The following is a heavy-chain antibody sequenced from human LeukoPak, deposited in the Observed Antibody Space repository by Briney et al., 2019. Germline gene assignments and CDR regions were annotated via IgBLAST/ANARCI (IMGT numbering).Heavy chain of an antibody. CDR3: ANIAAAYYFDY. Sequence: SETLSPTCTVSGGSISSTSYYWGWIRQPPGKGLEWIGSISDSGSTYYNPSLKSRVTISVDTSKNQFSLSLSSVTATDTAVYYCANIAAAYYFDYWGQGTMVTVSS. CDR2: ISDSGST. CDR1: GGSISSTSYY. D-gene: IGHD6-13*01. J-gene: IGHJ4*02. V-gene: IGHV4-39*01.